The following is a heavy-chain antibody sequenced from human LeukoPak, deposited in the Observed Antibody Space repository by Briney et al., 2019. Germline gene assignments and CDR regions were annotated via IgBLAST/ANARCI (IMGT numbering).Heavy chain of an antibody. V-gene: IGHV1-18*01. Sequence: ASVKVSCKAPGYTFTSYGISWVRQAPGQGLEWMGWISAYNGNTNYAQKLQGRVTMTTDTSTSTAYMELRSLRSEDTAVYYCASLLRDSPNFWGQGTLVTVSS. D-gene: IGHD1-7*01. J-gene: IGHJ4*02. CDR1: GYTFTSYG. CDR3: ASLLRDSPNF. CDR2: ISAYNGNT.